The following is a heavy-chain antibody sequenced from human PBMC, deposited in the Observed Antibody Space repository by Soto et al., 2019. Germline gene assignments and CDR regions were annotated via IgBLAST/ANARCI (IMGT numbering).Heavy chain of an antibody. CDR1: GGSFSGYY. D-gene: IGHD3-16*02. Sequence: SETLSLTCAVYGGSFSGYYWSWIRQPPGKGLEWIGEINHSGSTNYNPSLKSRVTISVDTSKNQFSLKLSSVTAADTAVYYCARSNIWGSYRYTGRDYYYYYYMDVWGKGTTVTVSS. CDR2: INHSGST. CDR3: ARSNIWGSYRYTGRDYYYYYYMDV. V-gene: IGHV4-34*01. J-gene: IGHJ6*03.